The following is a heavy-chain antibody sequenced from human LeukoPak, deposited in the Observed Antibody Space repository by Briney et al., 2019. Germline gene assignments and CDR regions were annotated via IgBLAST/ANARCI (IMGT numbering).Heavy chain of an antibody. J-gene: IGHJ4*02. CDR1: GGSISSYY. CDR2: IYTSGST. V-gene: IGHV4-4*07. CDR3: ARVTGYMIEDYFDY. Sequence: SEILSPTCTVSGGSISSYYWSWIRQPAGKGLEWIGRIYTSGSTNYNPSLKGRVTISVDTSKNQFSLRLSSVTAADTAVYYCARVTGYMIEDYFDYWGQGTLVTVSS. D-gene: IGHD3-22*01.